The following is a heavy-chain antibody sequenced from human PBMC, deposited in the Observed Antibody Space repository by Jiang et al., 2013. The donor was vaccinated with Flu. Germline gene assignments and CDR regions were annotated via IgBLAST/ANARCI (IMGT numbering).Heavy chain of an antibody. CDR1: GFTFSSYG. Sequence: QLLESGGGVVQPGRSLRLSCAASGFTFSSYGMHWVRQAPGKGLEWVAVIWYDGSNKYYADSVKGRFTISRDNSKNTLYLQMNSLRAEDTAVYYCARDSSEYGMDVWGQGTTVTVSS. D-gene: IGHD6-6*01. J-gene: IGHJ6*02. CDR2: IWYDGSNK. V-gene: IGHV3-33*01. CDR3: ARDSSEYGMDV.